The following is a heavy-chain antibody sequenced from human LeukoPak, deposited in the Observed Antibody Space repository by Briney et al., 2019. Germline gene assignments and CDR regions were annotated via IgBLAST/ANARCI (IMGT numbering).Heavy chain of an antibody. CDR2: ISSSSSYI. Sequence: GGSLRLSCAASGFSFSSCSMNWVRQAPGKGLELVSSISSSSSYIYYADSVKGRFTISRDNAKNSLYLQMNSLRAEDAAVYYCARERGYYGSGSSTYFDYWGQGTLVSVSS. V-gene: IGHV3-21*01. D-gene: IGHD3-10*01. CDR1: GFSFSSCS. J-gene: IGHJ4*02. CDR3: ARERGYYGSGSSTYFDY.